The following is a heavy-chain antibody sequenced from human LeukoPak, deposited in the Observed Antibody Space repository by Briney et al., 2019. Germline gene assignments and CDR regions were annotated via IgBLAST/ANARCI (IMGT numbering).Heavy chain of an antibody. V-gene: IGHV3-15*01. CDR3: TTAPRGYCSGGSCSYAFDI. Sequence: GGSLRLSCAASGFTFSNAWMSWVRQAPGKGLEWVGRIKSKNDGGTTDYAAPVKGRFTISRDESKNTLFLQMHSLKTEDTAVYYCTTAPRGYCSGGSCSYAFDIWGQGTLVTVSS. CDR2: IKSKNDGGTT. D-gene: IGHD2-15*01. J-gene: IGHJ3*02. CDR1: GFTFSNAW.